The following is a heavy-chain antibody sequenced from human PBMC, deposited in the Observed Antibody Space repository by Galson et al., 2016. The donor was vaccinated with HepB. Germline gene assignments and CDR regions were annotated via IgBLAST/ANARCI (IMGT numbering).Heavy chain of an antibody. CDR3: VQDSDTGWSYPHY. CDR2: IFHDGSEL. V-gene: IGHV3-33*06. CDR1: GIALSSCV. D-gene: IGHD2-15*01. J-gene: IGHJ4*02. Sequence: SLRLSCAASGIALSSCVMHWVRQAPGKGLEWVAVIFHDGSELYYADSVKGRFTISRDNSKNTVDLQMNSLRVEDTAVYSCVQDSDTGWSYPHYWGRGSLVTVSS.